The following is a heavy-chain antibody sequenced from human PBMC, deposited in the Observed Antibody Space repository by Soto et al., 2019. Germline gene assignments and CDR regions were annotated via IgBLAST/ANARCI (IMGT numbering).Heavy chain of an antibody. CDR1: GFNFGNYA. CDR2: VPYTGAQT. Sequence: EVQLLESGGGLVQPGGSLRLSCTASGFNFGNYAMGWARQAPGKGLEWLSSLAVPYTGAQTYYADSVAGRLTVSRDDSKNTLYLELNSLRADDTAVYYCAKDWGRIAVAGWTDWGPGTLVTVSS. CDR3: AKDWGRIAVAGWTD. D-gene: IGHD6-19*01. J-gene: IGHJ4*02. V-gene: IGHV3-23*01.